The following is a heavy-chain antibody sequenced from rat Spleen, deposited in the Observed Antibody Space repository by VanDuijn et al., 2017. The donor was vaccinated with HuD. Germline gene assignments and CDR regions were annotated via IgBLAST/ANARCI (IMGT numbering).Heavy chain of an antibody. Sequence: EVQLVESGGGLVQPGRSLKLSCAASGFTFSSFSMAWVRQAPGKGLEWVATITSCGYNTFYPDSVKGRFTISRDNAESNQYLQMDSLRSEDTATYYCARHPIYGYSYYFDYWGQGVMVTVSS. CDR1: GFTFSSFS. J-gene: IGHJ2*01. CDR2: ITSCGYNT. V-gene: IGHV5-25*01. CDR3: ARHPIYGYSYYFDY. D-gene: IGHD1-4*01.